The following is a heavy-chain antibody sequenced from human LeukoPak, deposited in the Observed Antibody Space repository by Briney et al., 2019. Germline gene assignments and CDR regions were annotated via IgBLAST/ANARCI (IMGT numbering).Heavy chain of an antibody. J-gene: IGHJ4*02. CDR2: ISAYNGNT. CDR3: ARGSSPSGGSPIPYYFDY. D-gene: IGHD1-26*01. V-gene: IGHV1-18*04. Sequence: ASVKVSCKASGYTFTSYYMHWVRQAPGQGLEWMGWISAYNGNTNYAQKLQGRVTMTTDTSTSTAYMELRSLRSDDTAVYYCARGSSPSGGSPIPYYFDYWGQGTLVTVSS. CDR1: GYTFTSYY.